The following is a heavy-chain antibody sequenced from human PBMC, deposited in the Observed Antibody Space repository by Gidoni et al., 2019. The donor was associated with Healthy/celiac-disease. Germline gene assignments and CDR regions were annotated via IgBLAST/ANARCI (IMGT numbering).Heavy chain of an antibody. J-gene: IGHJ6*03. CDR2: ISSSSSTI. D-gene: IGHD2-15*01. V-gene: IGHV3-48*02. CDR1: GFTFSSYS. CDR3: ARVVVAASNPYYYYYMDV. Sequence: EVQLVESGGGLVQPGGSLRLSCAASGFTFSSYSMNWVRQAPGKGLEWVSYISSSSSTIYYADSVKGRFTISRDNAKNSLYLQMNSLRDEDTAVYYCARVVVAASNPYYYYYMDVWGKGTTVTVSS.